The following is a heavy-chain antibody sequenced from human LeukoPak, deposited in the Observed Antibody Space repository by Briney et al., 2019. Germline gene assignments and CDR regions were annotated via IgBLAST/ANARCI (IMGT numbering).Heavy chain of an antibody. D-gene: IGHD6-19*01. CDR3: ARGTPSSSGWLYYGMDV. V-gene: IGHV3-30-3*01. J-gene: IGHJ6*02. CDR1: GFTFSSYA. CDR2: ISYDGSNK. Sequence: GRSLRLSCAASGFTFSSYAMHWVRQAPGKGLEWVAVISYDGSNKYYADSVKGRFTISRDNSKNTLYLQMNSLRAEDTAVYYCARGTPSSSGWLYYGMDVWGQGTMVTVSS.